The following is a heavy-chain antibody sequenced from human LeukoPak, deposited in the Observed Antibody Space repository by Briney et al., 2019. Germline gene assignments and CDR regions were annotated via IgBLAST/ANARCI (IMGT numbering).Heavy chain of an antibody. D-gene: IGHD6-19*01. CDR3: ARRIAVAGGYFDH. J-gene: IGHJ4*02. CDR2: IYYSGST. Sequence: SETLSLTCTGSGGSISSYYWSWIRQPPGKGLEWIGYIYYSGSTSYNPSLKSRLTISVDTSKNQFSLKVSSVTAADTAVYYCARRIAVAGGYFDHWGQGSLVTVSS. CDR1: GGSISSYY. V-gene: IGHV4-59*08.